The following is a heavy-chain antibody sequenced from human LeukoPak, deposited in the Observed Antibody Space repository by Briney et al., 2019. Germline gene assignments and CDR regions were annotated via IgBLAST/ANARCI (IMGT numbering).Heavy chain of an antibody. CDR1: GGSFIGYY. CDR3: ARDPFNTAFDY. CDR2: IDHSGTT. J-gene: IGHJ4*02. V-gene: IGHV4-34*01. Sequence: PSETLSLTCAVYGGSFIGYYWSWIRQPPGKGLEWIGEIDHSGTTNYNPSLKSRITISADTSKKQFSLKLSSVTAADTAVYFCARDPFNTAFDYWGQGTLVTVSS. D-gene: IGHD5-18*01.